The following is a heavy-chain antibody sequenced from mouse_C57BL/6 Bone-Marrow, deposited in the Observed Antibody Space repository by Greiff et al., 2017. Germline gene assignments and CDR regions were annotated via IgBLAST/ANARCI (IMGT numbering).Heavy chain of an antibody. J-gene: IGHJ2*01. V-gene: IGHV1-85*01. CDR2: IYPRDGST. D-gene: IGHD2-4*01. CDR3: ARGAYDYDFDY. CDR1: GYTFTSYD. Sequence: QVQLQQSGPELVKPGASVKLSCKASGYTFTSYDINWVKQRPGQGREWSGWIYPRDGSTQYHEKFKGKATLDVDTSSSTAYMELHSLTAEDSAVYFCARGAYDYDFDYWGQGTTLTVSS.